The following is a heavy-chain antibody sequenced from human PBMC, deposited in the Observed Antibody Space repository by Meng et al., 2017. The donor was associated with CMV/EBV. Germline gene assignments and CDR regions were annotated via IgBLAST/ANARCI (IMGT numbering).Heavy chain of an antibody. D-gene: IGHD6-19*01. V-gene: IGHV3-48*04. CDR3: ARAVAGTAGDSDY. CDR2: ISSSSSTI. CDR1: GLTFSSYS. J-gene: IGHJ4*02. Sequence: GGPLRLSCAASGLTFSSYSMNWVRQAPGKGLEWVSYISSSSSTIYYADSVKGRFTISRDNAKNSLYLQMNSLRAEGTAVYYCARAVAGTAGDSDYWGQGTLVTVSS.